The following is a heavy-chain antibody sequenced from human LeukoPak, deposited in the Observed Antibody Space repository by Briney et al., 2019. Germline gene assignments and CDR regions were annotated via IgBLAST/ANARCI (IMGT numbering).Heavy chain of an antibody. CDR2: IIPIFGTA. J-gene: IGHJ6*02. Sequence: GASVKVSCKASGGTFSSYAISWVRQAPGQGLEWMGGIIPIFGTANYAQKFQGRVTITADESTSTAYMELSSLRSEDTAVYYCARNRGYDFWSGYLSSHTFDYYYGMDVWGQGTTVTVSS. D-gene: IGHD3-3*01. CDR1: GGTFSSYA. CDR3: ARNRGYDFWSGYLSSHTFDYYYGMDV. V-gene: IGHV1-69*13.